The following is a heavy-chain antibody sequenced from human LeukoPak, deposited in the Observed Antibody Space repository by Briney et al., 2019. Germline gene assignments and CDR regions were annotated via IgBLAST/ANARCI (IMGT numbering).Heavy chain of an antibody. Sequence: SKTLSLTCTVSGGSISSYYWSWIRQPAGKGLEWIGRIYTSGSTNYNPSFKSRVTMSVDTSKNQFSLKLSSVTAADTAVYYCARDGGIAVAANLDYWGQGTLVTVSS. CDR1: GGSISSYY. CDR3: ARDGGIAVAANLDY. V-gene: IGHV4-4*07. D-gene: IGHD6-19*01. CDR2: IYTSGST. J-gene: IGHJ4*02.